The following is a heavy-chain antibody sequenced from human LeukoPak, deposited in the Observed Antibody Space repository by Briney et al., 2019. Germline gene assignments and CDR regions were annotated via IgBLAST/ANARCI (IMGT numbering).Heavy chain of an antibody. CDR3: AKDFTPDGIWDIDY. CDR2: IYCCCSGST. J-gene: IGHJ4*02. D-gene: IGHD1-14*01. V-gene: IGHV3-23*01. CDR1: GFTFSKYT. Sequence: GGSLRLSCVASGFTFSKYTMSWVRQAPGKGLEGVSGIYCCCSGSTFYAEYVQRRFPISRDNSKTTLYLQMNSLRDEDTAIYYCAKDFTPDGIWDIDYWGRGTLITVSS.